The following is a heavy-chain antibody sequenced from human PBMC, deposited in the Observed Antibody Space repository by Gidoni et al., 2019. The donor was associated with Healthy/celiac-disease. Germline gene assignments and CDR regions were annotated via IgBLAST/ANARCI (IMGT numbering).Heavy chain of an antibody. Sequence: GGYSWSWIRQPPGKGLEWIGYIYHSGSTYYNLSLKSRVTISVDRSKNQFSLKLSSVTAADTAVYYCARSQIGELGDAFDIWGQGTMVTVSS. CDR3: ARSQIGELGDAFDI. V-gene: IGHV4-30-2*01. D-gene: IGHD1-7*01. J-gene: IGHJ3*02. CDR1: GGYS. CDR2: IYHSGST.